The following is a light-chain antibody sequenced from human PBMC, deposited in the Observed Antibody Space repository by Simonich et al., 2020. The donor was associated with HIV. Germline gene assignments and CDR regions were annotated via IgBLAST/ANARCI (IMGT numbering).Light chain of an antibody. CDR2: WAS. CDR1: QSVLYSSNNKNY. CDR3: QHYYSTPLT. Sequence: DIVMTQSPDSLAVSLGERATLTCKSSQSVLYSSNNKNYLAWYQQKPGQPPKLLIYWASTRESGVPDRFSGSGSGTDFTLTISSLQAEDVAVYYCQHYYSTPLTFGGGTKVEI. V-gene: IGKV4-1*01. J-gene: IGKJ4*01.